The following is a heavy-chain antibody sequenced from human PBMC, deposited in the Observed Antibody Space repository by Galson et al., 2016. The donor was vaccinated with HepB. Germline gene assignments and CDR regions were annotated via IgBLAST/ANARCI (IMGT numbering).Heavy chain of an antibody. V-gene: IGHV4-39*01. D-gene: IGHD2-21*02. Sequence: SETLSLTCAVSGVSISSRDYYWGWIRQPPGKGLEWVASIYYNGNTSYNPPLKSRGTISADRSKNQFSLRLNSVTAADTAVNHCVRHIAVTAIGDWFDPWGQGTLVIVSS. CDR2: IYYNGNT. CDR1: GVSISSRDYY. J-gene: IGHJ5*02. CDR3: VRHIAVTAIGDWFDP.